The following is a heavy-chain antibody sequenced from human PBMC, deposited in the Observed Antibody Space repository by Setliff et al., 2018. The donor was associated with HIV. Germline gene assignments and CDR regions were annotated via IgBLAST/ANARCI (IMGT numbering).Heavy chain of an antibody. J-gene: IGHJ6*02. CDR1: GFTFSSYS. CDR3: ARSFPYYYESSGLYAMDV. V-gene: IGHV3-23*01. Sequence: PGGSLRLSCAASGFTFSSYSMNWVRQAPGKGLEWVSAISSGGEIMFYADSVKGRFTISRDNSKNTLYLQMNSLRAEDTAVYYCARSFPYYYESSGLYAMDVWGQGTTVTVSS. D-gene: IGHD3-22*01. CDR2: ISSGGEIM.